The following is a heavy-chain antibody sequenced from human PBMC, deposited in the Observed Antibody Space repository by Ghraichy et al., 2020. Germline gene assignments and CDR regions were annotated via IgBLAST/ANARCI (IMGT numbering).Heavy chain of an antibody. CDR2: ISGSGGST. J-gene: IGHJ4*02. Sequence: GGSLRLSCAASGFTFSSYAMSWVRQAPGKGLEWVSAISGSGGSTYYADSVKGRFTISRDNSKNTLYLQMNSLRAEDTAVYYCAKGGHYYDSSGYALFDYWGQGTLVTVSS. V-gene: IGHV3-23*01. CDR1: GFTFSSYA. CDR3: AKGGHYYDSSGYALFDY. D-gene: IGHD3-22*01.